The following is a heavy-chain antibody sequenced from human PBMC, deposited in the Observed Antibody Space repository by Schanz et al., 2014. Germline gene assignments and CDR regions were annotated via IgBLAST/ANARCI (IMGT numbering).Heavy chain of an antibody. D-gene: IGHD1-26*01. CDR2: FNDGGVNK. CDR1: GFSFGNYG. Sequence: EVQLLESGGGLVQPGGSLRLSCEASGFSFGNYGMSWVRQAPGKGLEWVSSFNDGGVNKYYADSVKGRFTISSDNSKSTLYLQMSSLRAEDTAVYYCARSRSGFYFDYWGQGTLVTVSS. CDR3: ARSRSGFYFDY. V-gene: IGHV3-23*01. J-gene: IGHJ4*02.